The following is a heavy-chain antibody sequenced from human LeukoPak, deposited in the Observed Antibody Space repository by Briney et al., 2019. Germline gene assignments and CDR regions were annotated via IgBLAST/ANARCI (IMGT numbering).Heavy chain of an antibody. CDR2: IYYSGST. CDR1: GGSISSSSYY. J-gene: IGHJ4*02. CDR3: ARVPLVYDSSGYYPLWCFDY. Sequence: PSETLSLTCTVSGGSISSSSYYWGWVRQPPGKGLEWIGSIYYSGSTYYNPSLKSRVTISVDTSKNQFSLKLSSVTAADTAVYYCARVPLVYDSSGYYPLWCFDYWGQGTLVTVSS. V-gene: IGHV4-39*01. D-gene: IGHD3-22*01.